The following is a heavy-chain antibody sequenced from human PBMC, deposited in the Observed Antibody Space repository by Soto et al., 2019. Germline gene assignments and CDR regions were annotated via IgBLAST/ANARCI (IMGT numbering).Heavy chain of an antibody. Sequence: QVQLRESGPGLVKPSETLSLTCTVSGGSIRSYFWSWIRQAPGKGLEWIGYIYSNEYTDYNPSLTSRVIVSVDMSKDQFSLQLKSVPAADTAVYYCARHRDYDILTNHRKSYFDYWGQGNLVTVPS. CDR1: GGSIRSYF. CDR3: ARHRDYDILTNHRKSYFDY. CDR2: IYSNEYT. D-gene: IGHD3-9*01. J-gene: IGHJ4*02. V-gene: IGHV4-59*08.